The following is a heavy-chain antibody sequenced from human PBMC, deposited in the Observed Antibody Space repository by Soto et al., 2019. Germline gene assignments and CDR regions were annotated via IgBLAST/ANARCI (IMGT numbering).Heavy chain of an antibody. V-gene: IGHV3-7*03. J-gene: IGHJ6*02. Sequence: GGSLRLSCAASGFIFSSYWMSWVRQAPGKGLEWVANIKKDGSDKYYVDSVKGRFTISRDNSKSTLYLQMNSLRAEDTALYYCAKGRSYYYYYGVDVWGQGTTVTVSS. CDR3: AKGRSYYYYYGVDV. CDR1: GFIFSSYW. CDR2: IKKDGSDK.